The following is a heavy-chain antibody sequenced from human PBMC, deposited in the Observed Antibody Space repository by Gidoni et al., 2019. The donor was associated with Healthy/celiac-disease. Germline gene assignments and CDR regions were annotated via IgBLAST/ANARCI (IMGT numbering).Heavy chain of an antibody. J-gene: IGHJ6*02. CDR3: ARDRYYDFWSGYLSRTGYYYYGMDV. CDR2: ISYDGSNK. CDR1: GFPFSSYA. D-gene: IGHD3-3*01. V-gene: IGHV3-30-3*01. Sequence: QVQLVESGGGVVQPGRSLRLSCAASGFPFSSYAINWVRQSPGKGLEWVAVISYDGSNKYYADSVKGRFTISRDNSKNTLYLQMNSLRAEDTAVYYCARDRYYDFWSGYLSRTGYYYYGMDVWGQGTTVTVSS.